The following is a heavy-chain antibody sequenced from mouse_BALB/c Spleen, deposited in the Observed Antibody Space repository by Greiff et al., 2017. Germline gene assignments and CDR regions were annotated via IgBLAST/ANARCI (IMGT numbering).Heavy chain of an antibody. Sequence: VQLKESGPGLVKPSQSLSLTCTVTGYSIPSDYAWNCIRQFPGNKLEWMGYISYSGSTSYNPSLKSRISITRDTSKNQFFLQLNSVTTEDTATYYCARSGIYYYGSSYYYAMDYWGQGTSVTVSS. CDR3: ARSGIYYYGSSYYYAMDY. D-gene: IGHD1-1*01. V-gene: IGHV3-2*02. CDR2: ISYSGST. CDR1: GYSIPSDYA. J-gene: IGHJ4*01.